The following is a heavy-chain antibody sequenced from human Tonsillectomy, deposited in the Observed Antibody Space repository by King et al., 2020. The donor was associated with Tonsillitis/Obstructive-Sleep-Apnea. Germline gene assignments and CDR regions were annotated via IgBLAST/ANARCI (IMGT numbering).Heavy chain of an antibody. Sequence: VQLVESGGGLVQPGGSLRLSCAASGFTFSNYAMSWVRQAPGKGLEWVSTIITGGGSTYYADSVKGRFTISRDNSKNTLYLQMNSLRAEDTAVYYCADYIWENYRTSDYWGQGTLVTVSS. V-gene: IGHV3-23*04. CDR1: GFTFSNYA. CDR3: ADYIWENYRTSDY. J-gene: IGHJ4*02. D-gene: IGHD3-16*02. CDR2: IITGGGST.